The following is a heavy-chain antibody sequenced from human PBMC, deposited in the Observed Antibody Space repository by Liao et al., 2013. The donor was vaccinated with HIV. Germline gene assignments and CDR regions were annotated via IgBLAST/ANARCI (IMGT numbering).Heavy chain of an antibody. J-gene: IGHJ3*02. CDR1: GASVSSGSYY. D-gene: IGHD1-1*01. CDR2: IYTGMSTTGTT. Sequence: QLQLQESGPGLMKPSQTLSLTCVVSGASVSSGSYYWSWIRQSAGKGLEWIGHIYTGMSTTGTTNYNPSLKSRVSISADTSSNHVSLKLTSVTAADTAVYYCARDLEGVEYDAFDIWAKGQWSPSLQ. V-gene: IGHV4-61*02. CDR3: ARDLEGVEYDAFDI.